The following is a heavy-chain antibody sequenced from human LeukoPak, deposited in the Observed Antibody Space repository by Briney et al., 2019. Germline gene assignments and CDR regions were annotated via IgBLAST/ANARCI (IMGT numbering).Heavy chain of an antibody. CDR3: ARDIAAAGGGFDY. CDR2: INHSGST. CDR1: GGSFSGYY. J-gene: IGHJ4*02. Sequence: SETLSLTCAVYGGSFSGYYWSWIRQPPGKGLEWIGEINHSGSTNYNPSLKSRVTISVDTSKNQFSLKLSSVTAADTAVYYCARDIAAAGGGFDYWGQGTLVTVSS. V-gene: IGHV4-34*01. D-gene: IGHD6-13*01.